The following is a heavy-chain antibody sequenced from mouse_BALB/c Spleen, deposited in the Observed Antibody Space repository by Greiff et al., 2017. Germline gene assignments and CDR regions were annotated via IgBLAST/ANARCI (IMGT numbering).Heavy chain of an antibody. CDR1: GFSLTSYG. CDR2: IWAGGST. CDR3: ARGYGSIYGGYFDY. Sequence: VKLMESGPGLVAPSQSLSITCTVSGFSLTSYGVHWVRQPPGKGLEWLGVIWAGGSTNYNSALMSRLSISKDNSKSQVFLKMNSLQTDDTAMYYCARGYGSIYGGYFDYWGQGTTLTVSS. J-gene: IGHJ2*01. V-gene: IGHV2-9*02. D-gene: IGHD1-1*01.